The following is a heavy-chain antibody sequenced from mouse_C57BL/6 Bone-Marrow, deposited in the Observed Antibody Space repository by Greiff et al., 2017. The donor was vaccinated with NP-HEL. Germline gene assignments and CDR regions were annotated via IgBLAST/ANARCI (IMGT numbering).Heavy chain of an antibody. Sequence: DVTLVESGGGLVQPGGSLKLSCAASGFTFSDYGMAWVRQAPRKGPEWVAFISNLAYSIYSADTVTGRFTLSISHAKNTLYLEMSSLRSEDTAMYYCARRATTVQSWVVFDYWGQGTTLTVSS. CDR2: ISNLAYSI. J-gene: IGHJ2*01. CDR3: ARRATTVQSWVVFDY. D-gene: IGHD1-1*01. V-gene: IGHV5-15*04. CDR1: GFTFSDYG.